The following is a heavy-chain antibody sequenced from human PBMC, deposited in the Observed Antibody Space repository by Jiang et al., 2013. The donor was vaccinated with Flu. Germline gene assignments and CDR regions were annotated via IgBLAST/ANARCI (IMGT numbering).Heavy chain of an antibody. V-gene: IGHV4-59*01. CDR3: ARAFPNYYDSSPDAFDI. J-gene: IGHJ3*02. Sequence: GSGLVKPSETLSLTCTVSGGSISSYYWSWIRQPPGKGLEWIGYIYYSGSTNYNPSLKSRVTISVDTSKNQFSLKLSSVTAADTAVYYCARAFPNYYDSSPDAFDIWGQGTMVTVSS. CDR2: IYYSGST. CDR1: GGSISSYY. D-gene: IGHD3-22*01.